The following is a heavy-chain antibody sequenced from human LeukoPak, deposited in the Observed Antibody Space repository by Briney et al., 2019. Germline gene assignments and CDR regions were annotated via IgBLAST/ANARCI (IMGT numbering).Heavy chain of an antibody. J-gene: IGHJ4*02. CDR3: ARDLGRDLNTILRGVIYTFDF. CDR2: VNPKSGAT. D-gene: IGHD3-10*01. V-gene: IGHV1-2*02. CDR1: GYTFTGNY. Sequence: GASVKVSCKSSGYTFTGNYMHWVRQAPGQRLEWMGWVNPKSGATNYAQKLQGRVTMTRDTSISTAYMELSRLRSDDTAVYYCARDLGRDLNTILRGVIYTFDFWGQGTLVTVSS.